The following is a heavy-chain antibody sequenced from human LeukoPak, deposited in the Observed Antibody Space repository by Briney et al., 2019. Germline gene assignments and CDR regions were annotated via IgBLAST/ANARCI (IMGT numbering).Heavy chain of an antibody. Sequence: GGSLRLSCAASGFTFSSYWMSWVRQAPGKGLEWVANIKQDGSEKYYVDSVKGRFTISRDNAKNTLYLQMNSLRAEDTAVYYCARDLGDYVWDLNWFDPWGQGTLVTVSS. CDR1: GFTFSSYW. CDR3: ARDLGDYVWDLNWFDP. J-gene: IGHJ5*02. D-gene: IGHD3-16*01. V-gene: IGHV3-7*01. CDR2: IKQDGSEK.